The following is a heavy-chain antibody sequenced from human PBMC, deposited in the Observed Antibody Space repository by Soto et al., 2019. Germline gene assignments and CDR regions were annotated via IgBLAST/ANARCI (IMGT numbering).Heavy chain of an antibody. CDR3: TRANWYSEY. Sequence: QVQLQESGPGLVKPSETLSLTSSVSGGSISNHYWSWIRQPPGKGLEWIGYIYYNGNTNYNPSLKSRVSMSVDTSRNQISLKLTTVTAADTAVYYCTRANWYSEYWGPGTLVTVSS. J-gene: IGHJ4*02. CDR2: IYYNGNT. D-gene: IGHD7-27*01. CDR1: GGSISNHY. V-gene: IGHV4-59*11.